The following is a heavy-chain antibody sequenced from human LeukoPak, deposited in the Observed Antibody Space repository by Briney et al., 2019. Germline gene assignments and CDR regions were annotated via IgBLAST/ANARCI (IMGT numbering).Heavy chain of an antibody. CDR3: ARVDSSSWIMDV. CDR2: IYSGGGT. J-gene: IGHJ6*02. D-gene: IGHD6-13*01. V-gene: IGHV3-53*01. Sequence: GGSLRLSCAASGFIVTSNYMSWVRQAPGKGLEWVSVIYSGGGTYYVDSVKGRFTISRDNSKNTLYLQMNSLRAEDTAVYYCARVDSSSWIMDVWGQGTTVTVSS. CDR1: GFIVTSNY.